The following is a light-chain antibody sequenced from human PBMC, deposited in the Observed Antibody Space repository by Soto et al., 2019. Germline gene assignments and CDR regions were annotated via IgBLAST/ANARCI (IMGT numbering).Light chain of an antibody. CDR3: QQYNSLWT. J-gene: IGKJ1*01. CDR1: QSISSW. Sequence: DIQMTQSPSTLSASVGDRVTITCRASQSISSWLAWYQQKPGKAPKLLIYKASSLERVVPSRFSGSGSGAEFTLTISSRQPDDFATYYCQQYNSLWTFGQGTKVEIK. CDR2: KAS. V-gene: IGKV1-5*03.